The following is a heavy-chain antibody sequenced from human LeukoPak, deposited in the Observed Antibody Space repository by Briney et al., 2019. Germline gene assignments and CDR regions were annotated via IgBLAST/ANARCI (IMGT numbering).Heavy chain of an antibody. J-gene: IGHJ4*02. CDR2: IKEDGSEK. CDR3: ASGEDYDSSGYRYFDY. Sequence: GESLRLSCAASGFTFSSYWMTWVRQAPGKGLEWVANIKEDGSEKYYVDSVKGRFTISRDNAKNSLYLQMNSLRAEDTAVYYCASGEDYDSSGYRYFDYWGQGTLVTVSS. D-gene: IGHD3-22*01. CDR1: GFTFSSYW. V-gene: IGHV3-7*01.